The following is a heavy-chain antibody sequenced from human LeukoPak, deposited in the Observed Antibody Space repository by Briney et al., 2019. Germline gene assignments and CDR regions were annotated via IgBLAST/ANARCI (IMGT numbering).Heavy chain of an antibody. CDR2: ISGSGNYI. CDR3: ARSRTSSPYDNNLNF. Sequence: PGGSLRLSCTASGFTFNSYTISWVREAPGKGLEWVSSISGSGNYIYLAASVKGRFTISRDDAQNSVYLQMNSLKDKDTAVYYCARSRTSSPYDNNLNFWGQGTLVIVSS. J-gene: IGHJ4*02. CDR1: GFTFNSYT. D-gene: IGHD5-24*01. V-gene: IGHV3-21*01.